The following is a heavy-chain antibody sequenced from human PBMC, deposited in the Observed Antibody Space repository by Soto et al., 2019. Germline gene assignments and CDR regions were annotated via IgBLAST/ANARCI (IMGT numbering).Heavy chain of an antibody. CDR3: AREYYDILTGPTGLDY. CDR2: IYYSGST. D-gene: IGHD3-9*01. CDR1: GGSISSGDYY. Sequence: SETLSLTCTVSGGSISSGDYYWSWIRQPPGKGLEWIGYIYYSGSTYYNPSLKSRVTISVDTSKNQFSLKLSSVTAADTAVYYCAREYYDILTGPTGLDYWGQGTLVTVSS. J-gene: IGHJ4*02. V-gene: IGHV4-30-4*01.